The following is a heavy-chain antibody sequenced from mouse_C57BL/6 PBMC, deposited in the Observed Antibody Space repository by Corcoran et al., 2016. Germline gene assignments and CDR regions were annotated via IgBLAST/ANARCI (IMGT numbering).Heavy chain of an antibody. CDR2: IDPEDGDT. CDR3: TTGWSYAMDY. CDR1: GFNIKDYY. Sequence: EVQLQQSGAELVRPGASGKLSCTASGFNIKDYYMHWVKQRPEQGLEWIGRIDPEDGDTEYAPKFQGKATMTTDTASNTAYLQLSSLTSEDTAVYYCTTGWSYAMDYWGQGTSVTVSS. V-gene: IGHV14-1*01. D-gene: IGHD2-3*01. J-gene: IGHJ4*01.